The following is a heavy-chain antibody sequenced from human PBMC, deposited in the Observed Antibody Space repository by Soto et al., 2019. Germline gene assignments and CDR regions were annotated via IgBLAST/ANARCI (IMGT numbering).Heavy chain of an antibody. CDR3: AREKYDSSGYPFDY. V-gene: IGHV3-53*01. Sequence: GGSLRLSCAASGFTVSSNYMSWVRQAPGKGLEWVSVIYSGGSTYYADSVKGRFTISRDNSKNTLYLQMNSLRAEDTAVYYCAREKYDSSGYPFDYWGQGTLVPVSS. J-gene: IGHJ4*02. D-gene: IGHD3-22*01. CDR1: GFTVSSNY. CDR2: IYSGGST.